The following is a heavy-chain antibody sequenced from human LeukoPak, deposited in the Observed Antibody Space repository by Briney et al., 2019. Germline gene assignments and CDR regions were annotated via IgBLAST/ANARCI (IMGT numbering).Heavy chain of an antibody. CDR2: ISGSGGST. D-gene: IGHD3-22*01. CDR1: GFTFSSYA. Sequence: GGSLRLSCAASGFTFSSYAMSWVRQAPGKGLEWVSAISGSGGSTYYADSVKGRFTFSRDNSKNTLYLQMNSLRAEDTAVYYCARMTEIVVVITLDYWGQGTLVTVSS. CDR3: ARMTEIVVVITLDY. J-gene: IGHJ4*02. V-gene: IGHV3-23*01.